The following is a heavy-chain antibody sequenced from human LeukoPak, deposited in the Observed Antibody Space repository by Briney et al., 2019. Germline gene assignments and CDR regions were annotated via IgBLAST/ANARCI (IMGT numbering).Heavy chain of an antibody. CDR2: IYTSGST. D-gene: IGHD3-22*01. J-gene: IGHJ6*03. CDR3: ARDRFLSSDYYDSSGYSEPMPSDYYYMDV. V-gene: IGHV4-4*07. CDR1: GGSISSYY. Sequence: SETLSLTCTVSGGSISSYYWIWIRQPAGKGLEWIGRIYTSGSTNYNTSLKSRVTMSVDTSKNQVSLKLSSVTAADTAVYYCARDRFLSSDYYDSSGYSEPMPSDYYYMDVWGKGTTVTVSS.